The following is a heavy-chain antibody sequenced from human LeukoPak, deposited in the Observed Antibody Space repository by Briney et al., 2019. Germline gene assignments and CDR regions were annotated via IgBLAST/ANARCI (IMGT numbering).Heavy chain of an antibody. CDR3: ASVPLQQQLVNH. J-gene: IGHJ5*02. Sequence: SETLSLTCTVSGGSISSSSYYWGWIRQPPGKGLEWIGSIYYSGSTYYNPSLKSRVTISVDTSKNQFSLKLSSVTAADTAVYYCASVPLQQQLVNHWGQGTLVTVSS. CDR1: GGSISSSSYY. D-gene: IGHD6-13*01. CDR2: IYYSGST. V-gene: IGHV4-39*07.